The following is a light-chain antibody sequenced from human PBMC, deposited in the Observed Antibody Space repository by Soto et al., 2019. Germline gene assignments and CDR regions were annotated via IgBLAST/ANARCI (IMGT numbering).Light chain of an antibody. CDR3: SSYTSSSTLV. Sequence: QSALTQPASVSGSPGQSITISCIGTSSDVGGYNYVSWYQQHPGKAPKLMIYDVGNRPSGVSNRFSGSKSGNTASLTISGLQAEDEADYYCSSYTSSSTLVFGTGTKLTVL. CDR2: DVG. CDR1: SSDVGGYNY. J-gene: IGLJ1*01. V-gene: IGLV2-14*01.